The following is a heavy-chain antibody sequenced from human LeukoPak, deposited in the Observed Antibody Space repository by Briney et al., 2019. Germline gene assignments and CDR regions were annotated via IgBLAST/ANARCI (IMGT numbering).Heavy chain of an antibody. CDR3: ARRSLMGHWFDP. CDR2: IHYSGST. D-gene: IGHD2-8*01. CDR1: GGSISSSRYY. J-gene: IGHJ5*02. V-gene: IGHV4-39*07. Sequence: PSETLSLTCTVSGGSISSSRYYWGWIRQPPGKGLEWIGSIHYSGSTYYNPSLKSRVTISVDTSKNQFSLKLSSVTAADTAVYYCARRSLMGHWFDPWGLGTLVTVSS.